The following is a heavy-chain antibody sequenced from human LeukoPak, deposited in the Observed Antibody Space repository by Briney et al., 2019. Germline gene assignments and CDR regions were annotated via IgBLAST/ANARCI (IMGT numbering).Heavy chain of an antibody. Sequence: PSETLSLTCTVSGYSISSGYYWGWIRQPPGKGLEWIGSIFHSGSTYYNPSLKSRVTISVDTSKNQFSLKLSSVTAADTAVYYCARDPSQYYYGSWSYYDYWGQGTLVTVSS. D-gene: IGHD3-10*01. CDR1: GYSISSGYY. CDR2: IFHSGST. CDR3: ARDPSQYYYGSWSYYDY. J-gene: IGHJ4*02. V-gene: IGHV4-38-2*02.